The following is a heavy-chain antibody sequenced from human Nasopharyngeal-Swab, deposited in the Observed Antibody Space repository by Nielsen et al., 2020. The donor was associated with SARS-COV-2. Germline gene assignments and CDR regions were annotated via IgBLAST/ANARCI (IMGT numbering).Heavy chain of an antibody. CDR2: IIPIFGTA. Sequence: WVRQAPGQGLEWMGGIIPIFGTANYAQKFQGRVTITADESTSTAYMELSGLRSEDTAVYYCAREGYYGSGSYAPFDYWGQGTLVTVSS. V-gene: IGHV1-69*01. D-gene: IGHD3-10*01. CDR3: AREGYYGSGSYAPFDY. J-gene: IGHJ4*02.